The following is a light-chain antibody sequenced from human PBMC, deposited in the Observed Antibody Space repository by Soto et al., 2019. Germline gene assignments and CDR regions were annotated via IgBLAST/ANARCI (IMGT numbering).Light chain of an antibody. Sequence: DIQTTQSPSTLSASIGDRVNITCRASQSISSWLAWYQQKPGKAPKLLIYDASSLESGVPSRFSGSGSGTEFTLTISSLQPDDFATYYCQQYNSILVTFGQGTKVDIK. CDR1: QSISSW. J-gene: IGKJ1*01. CDR3: QQYNSILVT. CDR2: DAS. V-gene: IGKV1-5*01.